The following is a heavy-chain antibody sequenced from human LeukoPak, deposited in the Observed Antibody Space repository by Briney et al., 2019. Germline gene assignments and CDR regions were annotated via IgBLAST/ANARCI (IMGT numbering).Heavy chain of an antibody. D-gene: IGHD4-17*01. CDR3: ARDIDNGDYVVY. CDR1: GFTFSSYW. Sequence: GGSLRLSCAVSGFTFSSYWMSWVRQAPGKGLEWVASIKQDGSENSYMDSVKGRFTISRDNAKNSLYLQMNSLRAEDTAVYYCARDIDNGDYVVYWGQGTLVTVSS. CDR2: IKQDGSEN. V-gene: IGHV3-7*03. J-gene: IGHJ4*02.